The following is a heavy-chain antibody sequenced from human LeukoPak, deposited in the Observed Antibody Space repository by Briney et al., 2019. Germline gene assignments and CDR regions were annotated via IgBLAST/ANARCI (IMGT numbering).Heavy chain of an antibody. CDR3: ARVPQQLVPTGYFQH. D-gene: IGHD6-13*01. CDR1: GYTFTGYY. J-gene: IGHJ1*01. V-gene: IGHV1-2*02. Sequence: ASVKVSCKASGYTFTGYYMHWVRQAPGQGLEWMGWINPNSGGTNYAQKFQGRVTMTRDTSVSTAYMELRSLRSDDTAVYYCARVPQQLVPTGYFQHWGQGTLVTVSS. CDR2: INPNSGGT.